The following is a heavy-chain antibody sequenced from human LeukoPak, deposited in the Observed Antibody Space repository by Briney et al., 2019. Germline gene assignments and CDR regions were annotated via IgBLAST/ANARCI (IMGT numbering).Heavy chain of an antibody. D-gene: IGHD6-19*01. Sequence: GGSLRLSCVASEFTFSSYSMNWVRQAPGKGLKWVSYISSTTTTTYYADSVKSRFSISRDNAENSLYLQMNSLRDEDTAVYYCVASMTTWGTFDIWGQGTMVTVSS. CDR3: VASMTTWGTFDI. CDR1: EFTFSSYS. V-gene: IGHV3-48*02. J-gene: IGHJ3*02. CDR2: ISSTTTTT.